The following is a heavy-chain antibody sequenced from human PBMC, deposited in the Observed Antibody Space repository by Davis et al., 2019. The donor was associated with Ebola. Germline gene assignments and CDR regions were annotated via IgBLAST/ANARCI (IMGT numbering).Heavy chain of an antibody. V-gene: IGHV3-30*02. J-gene: IGHJ4*02. CDR3: ATDRNWDFDY. D-gene: IGHD7-27*01. Sequence: GESLKISCAASGFTFSSYAMHWVRQAPGKGLEWVAFIRYDGSKKYYADSVKGRFTISRDNSENTLDLKMNSLRAEDTAVYYCATDRNWDFDYWGQGTLVTVSS. CDR1: GFTFSSYA. CDR2: IRYDGSKK.